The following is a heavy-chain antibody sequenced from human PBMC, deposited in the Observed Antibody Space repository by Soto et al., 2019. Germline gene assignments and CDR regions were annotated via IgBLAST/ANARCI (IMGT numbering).Heavy chain of an antibody. CDR2: INHSGST. J-gene: IGHJ4*02. CDR1: GGSFSGYY. V-gene: IGHV4-34*01. D-gene: IGHD3-10*01. CDR3: ARALPKRYYYGSGSYPFDY. Sequence: QVQLQQWGAGLLKPSETLSLTCAVYGGSFSGYYWSWIRQPPGKGLEWIGEINHSGSTNYNPSLKSRVTISVDTSKNQVSLKLSSVTAADTAVYYCARALPKRYYYGSGSYPFDYWGQGTLVTVSS.